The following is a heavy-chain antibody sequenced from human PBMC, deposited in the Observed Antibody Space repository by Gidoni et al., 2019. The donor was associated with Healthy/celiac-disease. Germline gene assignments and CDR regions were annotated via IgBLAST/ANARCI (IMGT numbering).Heavy chain of an antibody. CDR1: GGSLSGYY. CDR3: ARRVDFWIGYFDY. D-gene: IGHD3-3*01. Sequence: QVQLQQWGAGLLKPSETLSLTCAVYGGSLSGYYWSWIRQPPGKGLEWIGEINHSGSTNYNPSLKSRVTISVDTSKNQFSLKLSSVTAADTAVYYCARRVDFWIGYFDYWGQGTLVTVSS. V-gene: IGHV4-34*01. J-gene: IGHJ4*02. CDR2: INHSGST.